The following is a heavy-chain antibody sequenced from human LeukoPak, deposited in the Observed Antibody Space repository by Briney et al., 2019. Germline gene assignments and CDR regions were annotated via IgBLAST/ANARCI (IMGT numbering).Heavy chain of an antibody. V-gene: IGHV1-2*02. CDR2: INPNSGGT. CDR1: GYTLTAYY. CDR3: ARHNYGDYGGLDY. D-gene: IGHD4-17*01. J-gene: IGHJ4*02. Sequence: GASVKVSCKASGYTLTAYYIHWVRQAPGQGLEWMGWINPNSGGTNYAQKFQGRVTMTRDTSISTAYMELSRLRSDDTAVYYCARHNYGDYGGLDYWGQGTLVTVSS.